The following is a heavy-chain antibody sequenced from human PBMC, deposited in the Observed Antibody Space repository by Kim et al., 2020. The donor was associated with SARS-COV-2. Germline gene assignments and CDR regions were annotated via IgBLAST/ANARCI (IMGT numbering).Heavy chain of an antibody. Sequence: SETLSLTCTASGGSISSSNYYWAWTRQPPGQGLEWIGSIYYSGSTYYNPSLKSRVTISGDTSKNEYSLKLNSVTAADTAVYYCARHSQSPNFYWGQGTLVTVSS. CDR2: IYYSGST. CDR1: GGSISSSNYY. J-gene: IGHJ4*02. CDR3: ARHSQSPNFY. V-gene: IGHV4-39*01.